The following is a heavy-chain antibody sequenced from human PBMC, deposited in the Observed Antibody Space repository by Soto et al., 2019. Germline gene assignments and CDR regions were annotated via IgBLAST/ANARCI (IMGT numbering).Heavy chain of an antibody. CDR1: GGSISSSSYY. D-gene: IGHD7-27*01. CDR2: IYYSGST. V-gene: IGHV4-39*01. J-gene: IGHJ5*02. Sequence: SETLSITCPVSGGSISSSSYYWGWIRQPPGKVLEWIGSIYYSGSTYYNPSLKSRVTISVDTSKNQVSLKLSSVTAADTAVYYCARSLVGTRSLNWFDPWGQGSLVT. CDR3: ARSLVGTRSLNWFDP.